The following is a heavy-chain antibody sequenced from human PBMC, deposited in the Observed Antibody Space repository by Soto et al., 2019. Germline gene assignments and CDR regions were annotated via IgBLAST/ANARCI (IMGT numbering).Heavy chain of an antibody. J-gene: IGHJ4*02. CDR2: ISGSGGST. CDR1: GFTFSSYA. Sequence: GGSLRLSCAASGFTFSSYAMSWVRQAPGKGLEWVSAISGSGGSTYYADSVKGRFTISRDNSKNTLYLQMNSLRAEDTAVYYCAKDIVYSSSSEGWDYWGQGTLVTVSS. CDR3: AKDIVYSSSSEGWDY. D-gene: IGHD6-6*01. V-gene: IGHV3-23*01.